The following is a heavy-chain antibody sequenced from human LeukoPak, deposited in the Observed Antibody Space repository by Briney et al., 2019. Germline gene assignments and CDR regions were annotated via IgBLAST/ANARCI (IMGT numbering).Heavy chain of an antibody. CDR2: ISSSSSYI. D-gene: IGHD3-22*01. J-gene: IGHJ3*02. Sequence: GGSLRLSCAASGFTFSSYSMNWVRQAPGKGLEWVSSISSSSSYIYYADSVKGRFTISRDNAKNSLYLQMNSLRAEDTAVYYCARAPNYYDSSGLVDIWGQGTMVTVSS. CDR3: ARAPNYYDSSGLVDI. CDR1: GFTFSSYS. V-gene: IGHV3-21*01.